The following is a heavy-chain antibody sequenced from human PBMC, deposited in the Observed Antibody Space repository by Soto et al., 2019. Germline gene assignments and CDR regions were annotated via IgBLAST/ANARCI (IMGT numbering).Heavy chain of an antibody. V-gene: IGHV3-23*01. CDR3: ARWSYLDY. Sequence: GGSLRLSCAASGFSFGSYALSWVRQAPGKGLEWVSTISGSDGKTFYADSVKGRFSISRDTSQSTLYLQMNSLRADDTAMYYCARWSYLDYWGQGTRVIVSS. J-gene: IGHJ4*02. D-gene: IGHD3-3*01. CDR1: GFSFGSYA. CDR2: ISGSDGKT.